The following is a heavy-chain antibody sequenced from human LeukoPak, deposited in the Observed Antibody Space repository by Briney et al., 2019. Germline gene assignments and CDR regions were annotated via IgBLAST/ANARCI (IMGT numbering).Heavy chain of an antibody. J-gene: IGHJ4*02. D-gene: IGHD3-22*01. CDR2: ISGSGGST. Sequence: GGSLRLSCAASGFTFSSYAMNWVRQAPGKGLEWVSAISGSGGSTYYADSVKGRFTISRDNSKNTLYLQMNSLRAEDTAVYYCAKGPYYYDSSGYIPFDYWGQGTLVTVSS. V-gene: IGHV3-23*01. CDR1: GFTFSSYA. CDR3: AKGPYYYDSSGYIPFDY.